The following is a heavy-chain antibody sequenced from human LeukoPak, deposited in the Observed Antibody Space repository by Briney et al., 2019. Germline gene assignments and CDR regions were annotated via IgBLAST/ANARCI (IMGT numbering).Heavy chain of an antibody. Sequence: GGSLRLSCAASGFTFSSYVMHWVRQAPGKGLEWVAVIWSDGGNKYYADSVKGRFTISRDNSKNTLHLQMNSLRAEDTAVYYCAKSAYYDSSGFYREYYFDYWGQGTLVTVSS. J-gene: IGHJ4*02. CDR3: AKSAYYDSSGFYREYYFDY. D-gene: IGHD3-22*01. CDR2: IWSDGGNK. CDR1: GFTFSSYV. V-gene: IGHV3-33*06.